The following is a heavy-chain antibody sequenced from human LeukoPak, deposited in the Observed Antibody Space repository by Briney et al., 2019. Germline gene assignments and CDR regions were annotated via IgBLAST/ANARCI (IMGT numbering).Heavy chain of an antibody. Sequence: GGSLRLSCAASGFTFSSYAMSWVRQAPGKGLEWVSAISGSGGSTYYADSVKGRFTISRDNSKNTLYLQMNSLRAEDTAVYYCAHDCSGGNCYSGKGYWGQGTLVTVSS. CDR1: GFTFSSYA. D-gene: IGHD2-15*01. J-gene: IGHJ4*02. CDR2: ISGSGGST. CDR3: AHDCSGGNCYSGKGY. V-gene: IGHV3-23*01.